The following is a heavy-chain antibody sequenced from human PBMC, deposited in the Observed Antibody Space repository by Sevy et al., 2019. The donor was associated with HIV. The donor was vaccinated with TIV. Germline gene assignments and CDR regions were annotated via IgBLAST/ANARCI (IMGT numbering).Heavy chain of an antibody. CDR1: GGAISSCSYC. J-gene: IGHJ5*02. Sequence: SETLSLTCTVSGGAISSCSYCWGWIRQPPGKGLEWIGSMYYSGSTYYNPSLKSRVTMSVDASKKQFSLKLSSVTAADSAVYYCASQWDTTGYYYAWGQGTLVTVSS. V-gene: IGHV4-39*01. D-gene: IGHD3-22*01. CDR3: ASQWDTTGYYYA. CDR2: MYYSGST.